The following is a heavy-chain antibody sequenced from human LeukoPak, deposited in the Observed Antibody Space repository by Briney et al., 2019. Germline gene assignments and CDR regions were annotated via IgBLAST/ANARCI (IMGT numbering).Heavy chain of an antibody. V-gene: IGHV1-18*01. Sequence: ASVKVSCKASNYTFTTYGVSWVRQAPGEGLQWMAWISAYNGDTKFAQNFLGRVTVTTDRSTSTAYMELRSLRYDDTAVYYCARLVMTVRGTPPAYHYYMDVWGKGTMVTVSS. J-gene: IGHJ6*03. D-gene: IGHD3-10*01. CDR3: ARLVMTVRGTPPAYHYYMDV. CDR2: ISAYNGDT. CDR1: NYTFTTYG.